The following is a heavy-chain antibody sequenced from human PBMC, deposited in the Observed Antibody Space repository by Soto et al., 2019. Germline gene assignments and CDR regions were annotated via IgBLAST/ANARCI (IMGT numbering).Heavy chain of an antibody. CDR1: GGSFSGYY. Sequence: QVQLQQWGAGLLKPSETLSLTCAVYGGSFSGYYWSWIRQPPGKGLEWIGEINHSGSTNYNPSLKSRVTISVDTSKNQFSLKLSSVTAADTAVYYCASALKSYYYYGMDVWGQGTTVTVSS. V-gene: IGHV4-34*01. J-gene: IGHJ6*02. CDR3: ASALKSYYYYGMDV. CDR2: INHSGST.